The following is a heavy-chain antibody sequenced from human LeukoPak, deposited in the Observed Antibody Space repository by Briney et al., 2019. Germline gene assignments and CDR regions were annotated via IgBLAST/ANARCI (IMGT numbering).Heavy chain of an antibody. CDR3: ARALRGDFWSGSGYFDY. D-gene: IGHD3-3*01. J-gene: IGHJ4*02. Sequence: SETLSLTCNVSGDSFSSSYYYWAWIRQSPGKGLEWIGYIYYSGSTYYNPSLKSRVTISVDTSKNQFSLKLSSVTAADTAVYYCARALRGDFWSGSGYFDYWGQGTLVTVSS. CDR2: IYYSGST. V-gene: IGHV4-30-4*08. CDR1: GDSFSSSYYY.